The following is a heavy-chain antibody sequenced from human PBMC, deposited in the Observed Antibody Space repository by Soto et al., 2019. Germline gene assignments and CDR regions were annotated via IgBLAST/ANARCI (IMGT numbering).Heavy chain of an antibody. CDR3: ARFVGWYEDYSGMDV. CDR2: IGTAGDT. CDR1: GFTFSSYD. Sequence: PGGSLRLSCAASGFTFSSYDMHWVRQATGKGLEWVSAIGTAGDTYYPGSVKGRFTISRENAKNSLYLQMNSLRAEDTAVYYCARFVGWYEDYSGMDVWGQGTTVTVSS. V-gene: IGHV3-13*01. J-gene: IGHJ6*02. D-gene: IGHD6-19*01.